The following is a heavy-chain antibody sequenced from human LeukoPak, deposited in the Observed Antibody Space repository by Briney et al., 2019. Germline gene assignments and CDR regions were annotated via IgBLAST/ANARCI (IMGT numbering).Heavy chain of an antibody. CDR3: ATVPDCSSTSCYSYYYYGMDV. J-gene: IGHJ6*02. D-gene: IGHD2-2*01. Sequence: ASVKVSCKASGYTFTGYYMHWVRQVPGQGLEWMGWINPNSGGTNYAQKFQGRVTMTRDTSISTAYMELSRLRSDDTAVYYCATVPDCSSTSCYSYYYYGMDVWGQGTTVTVSS. CDR1: GYTFTGYY. CDR2: INPNSGGT. V-gene: IGHV1-2*02.